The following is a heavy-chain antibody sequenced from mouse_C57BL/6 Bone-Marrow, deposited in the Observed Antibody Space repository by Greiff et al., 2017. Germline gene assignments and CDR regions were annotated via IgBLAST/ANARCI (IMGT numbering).Heavy chain of an antibody. Sequence: EVNVVESGGDLVKPGGSLKLSCAASGFTFSSYGMSWVRQTPDKRLEWVATISSGGSYTYYPDSVKGRFTIARDNAKNSLYLQMSSLKSEDTAMXDSARHYDYYAMDYWGQGTSVTVSS. CDR2: ISSGGSYT. J-gene: IGHJ4*01. CDR3: ARHYDYYAMDY. V-gene: IGHV5-6*01. CDR1: GFTFSSYG.